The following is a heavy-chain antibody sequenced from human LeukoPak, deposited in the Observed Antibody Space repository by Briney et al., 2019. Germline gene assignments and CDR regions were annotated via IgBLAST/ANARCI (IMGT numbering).Heavy chain of an antibody. CDR1: GFTFSSYS. V-gene: IGHV3-21*01. CDR3: ARADIAAAAPDAFDI. D-gene: IGHD6-13*01. J-gene: IGHJ3*02. CDR2: ISSGSSYI. Sequence: GGSLRLSCAASGFTFSSYSMNWVRQAPGKGLEWVSSISSGSSYIYYADSVKGRFTISRDNAKNSLYLQMNSLRAEDTAVYYCARADIAAAAPDAFDIWGQGTMVTVSS.